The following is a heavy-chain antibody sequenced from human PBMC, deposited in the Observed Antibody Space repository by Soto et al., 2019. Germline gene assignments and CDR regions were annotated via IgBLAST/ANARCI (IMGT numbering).Heavy chain of an antibody. CDR1: GFTFSTYW. Sequence: EVQLVESGGGLVQPGGSLRLSCAASGFTFSTYWMSWVRQDPGKGLEWVANIKHDGTETYYVDSVKGRFTISRDNAKNSLYLQLNSLRAEDTAMYYCARAARVASAWGQGTLVTVSS. D-gene: IGHD6-13*01. CDR2: IKHDGTET. CDR3: ARAARVASA. V-gene: IGHV3-7*03. J-gene: IGHJ5*02.